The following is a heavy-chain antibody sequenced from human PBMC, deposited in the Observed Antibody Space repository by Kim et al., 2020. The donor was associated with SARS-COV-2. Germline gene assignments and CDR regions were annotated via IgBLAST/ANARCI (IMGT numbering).Heavy chain of an antibody. CDR3: ASNEPEGSYYYYYGMDV. CDR1: GYTFTSYG. J-gene: IGHJ6*02. Sequence: ASVKVSCKASGYTFTSYGISWVRQAPGQGLEWMGWISAYNGNTNYAQKLQGRVTMTTDTSTSTAYMELRILRSDDTAVYYCASNEPEGSYYYYYGMDVWGQGTTVTVSS. CDR2: ISAYNGNT. D-gene: IGHD2-8*01. V-gene: IGHV1-18*01.